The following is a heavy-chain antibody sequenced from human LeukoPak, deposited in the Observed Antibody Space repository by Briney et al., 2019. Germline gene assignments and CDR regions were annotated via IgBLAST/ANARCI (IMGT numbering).Heavy chain of an antibody. CDR3: ARDDCSSTSCYKNFDY. Sequence: GGSLRLSCAASGFTFSSYAMSWVRQAPGKGLEWVAVISYDGSNKYYADSVKGRFTISRDNSKNTLYLQMNSLRAEDTAVYYCARDDCSSTSCYKNFDYWGQGTLVTVSS. CDR1: GFTFSSYA. CDR2: ISYDGSNK. D-gene: IGHD2-2*02. V-gene: IGHV3-30-3*01. J-gene: IGHJ4*02.